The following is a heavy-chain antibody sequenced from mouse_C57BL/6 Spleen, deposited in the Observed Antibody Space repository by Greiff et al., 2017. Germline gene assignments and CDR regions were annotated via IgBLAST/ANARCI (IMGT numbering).Heavy chain of an antibody. CDR1: GYAFSSSW. CDR3: ARMGAQAFDY. V-gene: IGHV1-82*01. CDR2: IYPGDGDT. Sequence: VQLQQSGPELVKPGASVKISCKASGYAFSSSWMNWVKQRPGTGLEWIGRIYPGDGDTNYNGKFKGKATLTADKSSSTASMQLSSLTSEDSAVYFCARMGAQAFDYWGQGTTLTVSS. J-gene: IGHJ2*01. D-gene: IGHD3-2*02.